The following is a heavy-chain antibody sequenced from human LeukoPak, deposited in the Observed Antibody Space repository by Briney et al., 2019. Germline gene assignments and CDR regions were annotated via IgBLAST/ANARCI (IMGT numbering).Heavy chain of an antibody. V-gene: IGHV4-59*01. CDR1: GGSISSYY. D-gene: IGHD1-26*01. CDR2: IYYSGST. J-gene: IGHJ4*02. CDR3: ASLSGSYKAFDY. Sequence: SETLSLTCTVSGGSISSYYWSWIRQPPGKGLEWIGYIYYSGSTNYNPSLKSRVTISVDTSKNQFSLKLSSVTAADTAVYYCASLSGSYKAFDYWGQGTLVTVSS.